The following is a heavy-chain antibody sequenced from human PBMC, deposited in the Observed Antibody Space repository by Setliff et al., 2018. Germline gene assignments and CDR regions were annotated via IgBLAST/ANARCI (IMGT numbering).Heavy chain of an antibody. Sequence: GGSLRLSCAASGFTFSSYAMHWVRQAPGKGLEWVAVISYDGSNKYYADSVKGRFTISRDNSKNTLYLQMNSLRAEDTAVYYCARVGGSGSYNPGGLNGPYYYGMDVWGQGTTVTVSS. J-gene: IGHJ6*02. D-gene: IGHD3-10*01. CDR2: ISYDGSNK. CDR3: ARVGGSGSYNPGGLNGPYYYGMDV. V-gene: IGHV3-30-3*01. CDR1: GFTFSSYA.